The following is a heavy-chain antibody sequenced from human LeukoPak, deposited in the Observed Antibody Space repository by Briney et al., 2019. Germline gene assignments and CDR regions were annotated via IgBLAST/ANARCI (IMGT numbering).Heavy chain of an antibody. CDR3: AKDLCSGGSCSLEGPFDY. CDR1: GFTFGSYW. D-gene: IGHD2-15*01. CDR2: IKEDGSEK. V-gene: IGHV3-7*03. Sequence: HTGGSLRLSCAASGFTFGSYWMSWVRQAPGKGLEWVANIKEDGSEKYYVDSVKGRFTISRDNAKNSLYMQMNSLRAEDTAVYYCAKDLCSGGSCSLEGPFDYWGQGTLVTVSS. J-gene: IGHJ4*02.